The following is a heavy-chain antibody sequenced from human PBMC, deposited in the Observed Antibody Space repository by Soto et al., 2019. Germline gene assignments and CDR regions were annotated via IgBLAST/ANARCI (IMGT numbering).Heavy chain of an antibody. CDR1: GGSISSGDYY. Sequence: QVQLQESGPGLVKPSQTLSLTCTVSGGSISSGDYYWSWIRQPPGKGLERFGYIYYSGSHYYNPSLNCRVTISVHTSKNQFSMKLSSVTAADTAVYYCARVLAALPRFDYWGQGTLVTVSS. CDR3: ARVLAALPRFDY. D-gene: IGHD6-6*01. CDR2: IYYSGSH. V-gene: IGHV4-30-4*01. J-gene: IGHJ4*02.